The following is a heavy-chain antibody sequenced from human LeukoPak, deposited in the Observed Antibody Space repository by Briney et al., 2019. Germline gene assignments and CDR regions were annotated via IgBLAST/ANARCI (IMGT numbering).Heavy chain of an antibody. CDR3: AKGLGTGSVLARPLHY. Sequence: GGSLRLSCAASGFTFRNYDMHWVRQAPDKGLQWVAVISSDGYRTDYPDSVRGRFTISRDNFKNTVDLQMISVTAEDTAMYFCAKGLGTGSVLARPLHYWGQGTLVTVSS. J-gene: IGHJ4*02. CDR2: ISSDGYRT. CDR1: GFTFRNYD. D-gene: IGHD3-10*01. V-gene: IGHV3-30*18.